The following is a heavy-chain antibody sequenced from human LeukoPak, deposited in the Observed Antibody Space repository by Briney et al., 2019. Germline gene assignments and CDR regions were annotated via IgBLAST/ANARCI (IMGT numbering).Heavy chain of an antibody. CDR2: ISYDGSNK. CDR3: AREVPPIIAAAGTPYYYGTDV. V-gene: IGHV3-30*03. D-gene: IGHD6-13*01. CDR1: GFTFSSHG. J-gene: IGHJ6*02. Sequence: GGSLRLSCAASGFTFSSHGMHWVRQAPGKGLEWVAVISYDGSNKYYADSVKGRFTISRDNSKNTLYLQMNSLRAEDTAVYYCAREVPPIIAAAGTPYYYGTDVWGQGTTVTVSS.